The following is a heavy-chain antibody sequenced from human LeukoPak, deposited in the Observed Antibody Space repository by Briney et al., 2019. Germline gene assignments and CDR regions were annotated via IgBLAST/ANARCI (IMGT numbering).Heavy chain of an antibody. J-gene: IGHJ4*02. V-gene: IGHV4-34*01. CDR2: INHSGSA. Sequence: SETLSLTCAVYGGSFSGYYWTWIRQPPGKGLEWIGEINHSGSANHNPSLKSRVTISVGTSKNQFSLKLSSVTAADTAVYYCARGGIAAPGPGREFDYWGQGTLVTVSS. D-gene: IGHD6-13*01. CDR1: GGSFSGYY. CDR3: ARGGIAAPGPGREFDY.